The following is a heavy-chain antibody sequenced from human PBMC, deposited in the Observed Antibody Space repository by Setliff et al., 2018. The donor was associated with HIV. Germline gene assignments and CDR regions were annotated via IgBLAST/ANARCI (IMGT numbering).Heavy chain of an antibody. CDR2: IIPNSGGT. CDR1: GYTFTGYY. V-gene: IGHV1-2*06. D-gene: IGHD2-8*01. J-gene: IGHJ3*01. Sequence: ASVKVSCKASGYTFTGYYVHWVRQAPGQGLEWMGRIIPNSGGTNYAQKFQGRVTMTRDTSSSTAYMELSRLRSDDTAVYYCATKVYCTNGVCLDAFDLWGQGTMVTVSS. CDR3: ATKVYCTNGVCLDAFDL.